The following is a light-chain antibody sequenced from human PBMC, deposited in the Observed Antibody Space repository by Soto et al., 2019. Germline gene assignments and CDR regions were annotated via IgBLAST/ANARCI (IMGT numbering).Light chain of an antibody. CDR3: TSYTSSSTFL. CDR1: SSDVGGYNY. J-gene: IGLJ3*02. V-gene: IGLV2-14*01. Sequence: QSALTQPASVSGSPGQSITISCTGTSSDVGGYNYVSWYQQHPGKAPKLIIYEVSYRPSGISYRVSGSKSGNTASLTTSGLRAEDEADYYCTSYTSSSTFLFGGGTKLTVL. CDR2: EVS.